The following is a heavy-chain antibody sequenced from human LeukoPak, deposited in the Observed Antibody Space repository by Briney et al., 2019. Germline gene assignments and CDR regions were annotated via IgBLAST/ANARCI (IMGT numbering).Heavy chain of an antibody. Sequence: SETLSLTCTVSGGSISSYYWSWIRQPPGKGVEWIGNLYYMRGAWYKSSLKSRVTTSVDTSRNEFSLKLSSVTAADTAVYYCARWTTCGGGCHILDYWGQGILVTVSS. D-gene: IGHD2-21*02. CDR2: LYYMRGA. CDR1: GGSISSYY. V-gene: IGHV4-59*01. J-gene: IGHJ4*02. CDR3: ARWTTCGGGCHILDY.